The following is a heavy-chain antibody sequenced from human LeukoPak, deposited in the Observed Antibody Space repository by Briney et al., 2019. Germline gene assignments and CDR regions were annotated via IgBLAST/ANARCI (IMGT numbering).Heavy chain of an antibody. V-gene: IGHV3-74*01. Sequence: GGSLRLSCAASGFTFSSYWMHWVRQAPGKGLVWVSRINSDGSSTSYADSVKGRFTISRDNAKNTLSLQMNSLRAEDTAVYYCAGGVRELGMTNYWGQGTLVTVSS. J-gene: IGHJ4*02. D-gene: IGHD7-27*01. CDR3: AGGVRELGMTNY. CDR2: INSDGSST. CDR1: GFTFSSYW.